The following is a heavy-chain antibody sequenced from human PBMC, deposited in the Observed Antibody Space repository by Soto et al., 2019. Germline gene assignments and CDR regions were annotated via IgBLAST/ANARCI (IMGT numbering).Heavy chain of an antibody. CDR1: GDSVSSNSAA. CDR2: TYYRSKWYN. J-gene: IGHJ5*02. CDR3: AREVVDSSWYSCWFDP. Sequence: SQTLSLTCAISGDSVSSNSAAWNWIRQSPSRGLEWLGRTYYRSKWYNDYAVSVKSRITINSDTSKNQFSLQLNSVTPEDTAVYYCAREVVDSSWYSCWFDPWGQGTLVTVSS. V-gene: IGHV6-1*01. D-gene: IGHD6-13*01.